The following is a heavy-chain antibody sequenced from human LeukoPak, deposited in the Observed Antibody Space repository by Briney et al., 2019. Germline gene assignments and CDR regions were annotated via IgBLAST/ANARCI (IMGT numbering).Heavy chain of an antibody. D-gene: IGHD1-14*01. CDR3: GSTGPGRPIYYYYYMDV. CDR2: ISGSGGST. Sequence: GGSLRLSCAASGFTFSSYAMSWVRQAPGKGLEWVSAISGSGGSTYYADSVKGRFTISRDNSKNTLYPQMNSLRAEDTAVYYCGSTGPGRPIYYYYYMDVWGKGTTVTVSS. V-gene: IGHV3-23*01. J-gene: IGHJ6*03. CDR1: GFTFSSYA.